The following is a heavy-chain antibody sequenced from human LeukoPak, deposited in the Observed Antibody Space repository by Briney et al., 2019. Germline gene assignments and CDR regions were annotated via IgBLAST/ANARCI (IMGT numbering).Heavy chain of an antibody. J-gene: IGHJ4*02. Sequence: ASVKVSCKASGYTFTGYYMHWVRQAPGQGLEWMGWSNPNSCGTNYAQKFQDRVTMTRDTSISTAYMELSRLRSDDTAVYYCARMGRYYDSSGSPAYWGQGTLVTVSS. CDR3: ARMGRYYDSSGSPAY. CDR1: GYTFTGYY. V-gene: IGHV1-2*02. CDR2: SNPNSCGT. D-gene: IGHD3-22*01.